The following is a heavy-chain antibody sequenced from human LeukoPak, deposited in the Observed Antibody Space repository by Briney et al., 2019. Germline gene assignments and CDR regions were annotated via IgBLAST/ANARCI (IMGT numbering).Heavy chain of an antibody. Sequence: SETLSLTCTVSGGSMSSYYWSWIRQPPGKGLEWIGYIYYSGSTNYNPSLKSRVTISGDTSKSQCSLKLSSVTAAETAVYYCARHQWASSNGSYFDYWGQGTLVTVSS. J-gene: IGHJ4*02. CDR1: GGSMSSYY. D-gene: IGHD4-11*01. V-gene: IGHV4-59*08. CDR3: ARHQWASSNGSYFDY. CDR2: IYYSGST.